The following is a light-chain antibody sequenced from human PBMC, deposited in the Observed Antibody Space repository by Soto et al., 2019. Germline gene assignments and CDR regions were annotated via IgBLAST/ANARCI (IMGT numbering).Light chain of an antibody. V-gene: IGLV2-8*01. Sequence: QSSLTQPPSASGSPGQSVTISCTGTSSDIGTYKYVSWYQQHPGQAPKVIIYEVNKRPSRVPDRFSGSKSGNTASLTVSGLQAEDEADYYCTSYGGSNKWVFGGGAKLPS. CDR1: SSDIGTYKY. CDR2: EVN. CDR3: TSYGGSNKWV. J-gene: IGLJ3*02.